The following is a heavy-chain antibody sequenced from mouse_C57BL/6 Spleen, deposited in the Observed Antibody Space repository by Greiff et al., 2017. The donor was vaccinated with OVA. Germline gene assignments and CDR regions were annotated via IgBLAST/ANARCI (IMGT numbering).Heavy chain of an antibody. CDR2: IYPSDSET. D-gene: IGHD2-3*01. V-gene: IGHV1-61*01. CDR1: GYTFTSYW. Sequence: VQLKQPGAELVRPGSSVKLSCKASGYTFTSYWMDWVKQRPGQGLEWIGNIYPSDSETHYNQKFKDKATLTVDKSSSTAYMQLSSLTSEDSAVYYCARRGYDGYNYYAMDYWGQGTSVTVSS. J-gene: IGHJ4*01. CDR3: ARRGYDGYNYYAMDY.